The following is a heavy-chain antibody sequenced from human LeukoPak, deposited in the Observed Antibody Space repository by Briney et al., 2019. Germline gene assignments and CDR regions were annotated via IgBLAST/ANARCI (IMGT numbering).Heavy chain of an antibody. V-gene: IGHV4-4*07. Sequence: PSETLSLTCTVSGGSISSYYWSWIRQPAGKGLEWIGRIYTSGSTNYNPSLKSRVTMSVDTSKNQFSLKLSSVTAADTAVYYCAREWGIEAYGALDYWGQGTLVTVSS. CDR2: IYTSGST. J-gene: IGHJ4*02. CDR3: AREWGIEAYGALDY. D-gene: IGHD6-13*01. CDR1: GGSISSYY.